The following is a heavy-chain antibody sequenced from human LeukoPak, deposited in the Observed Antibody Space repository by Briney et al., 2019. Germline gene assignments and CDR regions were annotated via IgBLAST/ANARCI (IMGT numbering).Heavy chain of an antibody. CDR1: GFSSITYW. CDR2: IYPDDSET. D-gene: IGHD3-22*01. J-gene: IGHJ4*02. CDR3: ARRVAGSSGYYYSPYYFDY. Sequence: GESLQISCKGSGFSSITYWIGWVRQTPGKGLEWMGIIYPDDSETRYSPSFQGQVTISADKSISTAYLQWSSLKASDTAMYYCARRVAGSSGYYYSPYYFDYWGQGTLVTVSS. V-gene: IGHV5-51*01.